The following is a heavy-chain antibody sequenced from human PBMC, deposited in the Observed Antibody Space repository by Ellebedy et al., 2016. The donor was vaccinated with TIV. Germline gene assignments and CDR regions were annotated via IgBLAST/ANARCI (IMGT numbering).Heavy chain of an antibody. Sequence: GGSLRLSXAASGFTFDDYAMHWVRQAPGKGLEWVSGISWNSGSIGYADSVKGRFTISRDNAKNSLYLQMNSLRAEDTALYYCAKGGGTYGSGSSPVGSGLGMDVWGQGTTVTVSS. CDR2: ISWNSGSI. CDR3: AKGGGTYGSGSSPVGSGLGMDV. V-gene: IGHV3-9*01. J-gene: IGHJ6*02. CDR1: GFTFDDYA. D-gene: IGHD3-10*01.